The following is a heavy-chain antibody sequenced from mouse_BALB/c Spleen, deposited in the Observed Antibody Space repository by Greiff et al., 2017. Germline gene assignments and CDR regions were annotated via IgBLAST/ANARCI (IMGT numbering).Heavy chain of an antibody. D-gene: IGHD2-14*01. CDR3: ARLGYDAAY. V-gene: IGHV1-54*01. Sequence: QVQLQQPGAELVRPGTSVKVSCKASGYAFTNYLIEWVKQRPGQGLEWIGVINPGSGGTNYNEKFKGKATLTADKSSSTAYMQLSSLTSDDSAVYFCARLGYDAAYWGQGTLVTVSA. CDR1: GYAFTNYL. CDR2: INPGSGGT. J-gene: IGHJ3*01.